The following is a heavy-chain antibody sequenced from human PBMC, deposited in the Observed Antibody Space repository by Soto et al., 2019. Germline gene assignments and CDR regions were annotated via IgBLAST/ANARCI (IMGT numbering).Heavy chain of an antibody. CDR1: GFTFGDYA. V-gene: IGHV3-49*04. CDR2: IRSKAYGGTT. J-gene: IGHJ4*02. D-gene: IGHD5-18*01. Sequence: GGSLRLSCTASGFTFGDYAMSWVRQAPGKGLEWVGFIRSKAYGGTTEYAASVKGRFTISRDDSKSIAYLQMNSLKTEDTAVYYCTRVGGYSYGPGGDFDYWGQGTLVTVSS. CDR3: TRVGGYSYGPGGDFDY.